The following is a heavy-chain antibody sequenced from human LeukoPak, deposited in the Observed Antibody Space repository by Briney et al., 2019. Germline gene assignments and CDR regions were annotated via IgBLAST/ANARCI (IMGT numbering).Heavy chain of an antibody. Sequence: ASVKVSCKASGYIFTNFGISWVRQARGQGLEWMGWISGYNGNTKYVQKFQGRVTMTTDTSTSTAYMELRSLRSDDTAVYYCARDLTHRRNYDNGGYQIVPAFWGQGTLVTVSS. CDR1: GYIFTNFG. V-gene: IGHV1-18*01. CDR2: ISGYNGNT. CDR3: ARDLTHRRNYDNGGYQIVPAF. D-gene: IGHD3-22*01. J-gene: IGHJ4*02.